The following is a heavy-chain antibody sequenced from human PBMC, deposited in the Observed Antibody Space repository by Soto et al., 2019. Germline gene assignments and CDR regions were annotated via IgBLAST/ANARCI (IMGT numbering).Heavy chain of an antibody. Sequence: EVQLVQSGAEVKKPGESLKISCKGSGYSFTSYWIGWVRQMPGKGLEWMGIIYPGDSDTRYSPSFQGQVTISADKSISTAYLQWSSLKASDTAMYYCARLARVGYYDSSGQPNDAFDIWGQGTMVTVSS. J-gene: IGHJ3*02. CDR2: IYPGDSDT. D-gene: IGHD3-22*01. CDR3: ARLARVGYYDSSGQPNDAFDI. CDR1: GYSFTSYW. V-gene: IGHV5-51*01.